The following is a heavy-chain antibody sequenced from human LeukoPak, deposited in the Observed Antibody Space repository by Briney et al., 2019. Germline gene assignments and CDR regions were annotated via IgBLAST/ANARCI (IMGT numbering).Heavy chain of an antibody. CDR2: ISSSSSTI. D-gene: IGHD1-26*01. CDR1: GFTFSSYS. Sequence: PGGSLRLSCAASGFTFSSYSMNWVRRAPGKGLEWVSYISSSSSTIYYADSVKGRFTISRDNAKNSLYLQMNSLRAEDTAVYYCARVSGGWELPGGNYWGQGTLVTVSS. J-gene: IGHJ4*02. CDR3: ARVSGGWELPGGNY. V-gene: IGHV3-48*01.